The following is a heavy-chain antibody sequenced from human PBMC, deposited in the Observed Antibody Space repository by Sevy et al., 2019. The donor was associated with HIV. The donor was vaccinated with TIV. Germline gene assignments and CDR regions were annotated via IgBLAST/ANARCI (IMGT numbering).Heavy chain of an antibody. V-gene: IGHV3-53*01. CDR2: IYSGEYT. CDR3: ATTSTPLYYYALDV. D-gene: IGHD1-26*01. J-gene: IGHJ6*02. Sequence: GGSLRLSCAASGFTVSSKYMSLVRQAPGKGLEWVSVIYSGEYTYYADSVKGRFTISRDISKNTLNLEMNNLRAEDTAIYYCATTSTPLYYYALDVWGQGTTVTVSS. CDR1: GFTVSSKY.